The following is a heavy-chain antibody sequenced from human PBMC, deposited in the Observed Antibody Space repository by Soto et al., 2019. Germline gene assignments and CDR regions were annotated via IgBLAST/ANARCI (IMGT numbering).Heavy chain of an antibody. CDR2: IYPDDSDT. CDR3: ARQRDDYYDSTGPRHYFDY. J-gene: IGHJ4*02. CDR1: GYRFTSYW. D-gene: IGHD3-22*01. Sequence: PGESLKISCKGSGYRFTSYWIGWVRQMPGKGLEWMGIIYPDDSDTRYSPSFQGQVTMSADKSISTAYLQWSSLKASDTAIYYCARQRDDYYDSTGPRHYFDYWGQGALVTVSS. V-gene: IGHV5-51*01.